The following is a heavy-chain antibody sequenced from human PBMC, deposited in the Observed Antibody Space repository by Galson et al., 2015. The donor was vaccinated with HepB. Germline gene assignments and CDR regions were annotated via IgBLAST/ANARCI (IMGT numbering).Heavy chain of an antibody. CDR3: AGGGSWYNYDGMDV. J-gene: IGHJ6*02. V-gene: IGHV3-74*01. CDR1: GFTFSRYW. Sequence: SLRLSCAASGFTFSRYWIHWVRQAPGKGLVWVSRISSDGSSTSYADSVKGRFTMSRDNAKNTLYLQMDSLRAEDTAVYYCAGGGSWYNYDGMDVWGQGTTVTVSS. D-gene: IGHD2-15*01. CDR2: ISSDGSST.